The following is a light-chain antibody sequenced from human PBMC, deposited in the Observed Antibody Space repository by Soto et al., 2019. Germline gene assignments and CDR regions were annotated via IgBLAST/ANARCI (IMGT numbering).Light chain of an antibody. Sequence: QSVLTQPPSVSGAPGQRVTISCTGSSSNIGAGYAVHWYQQLPGTAPKLLIYGNSNRPSGVPDRFSGSKSGTSASLAITGLQAEDEADYYCQSYDSSLSALWVFGGGTKLTVL. CDR2: GNS. CDR1: SSNIGAGYA. J-gene: IGLJ3*02. V-gene: IGLV1-40*01. CDR3: QSYDSSLSALWV.